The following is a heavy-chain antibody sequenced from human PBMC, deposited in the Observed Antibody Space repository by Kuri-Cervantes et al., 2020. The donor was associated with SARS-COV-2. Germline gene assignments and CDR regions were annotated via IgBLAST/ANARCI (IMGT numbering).Heavy chain of an antibody. D-gene: IGHD6-13*01. J-gene: IGHJ5*02. CDR1: GGTFSSYA. CDR3: ARATSSSWEDWFDP. CDR2: IIPIFGTA. V-gene: IGHV1-69*05. Sequence: SVKVSCKASGGTFSSYAICWVRQAPGQGLEWMGGIIPIFGTASYAQKFQGRVTMTRDTSTSTVYMELSSLRSEDTAVYYCARATSSSWEDWFDPWGQGTLVTVSS.